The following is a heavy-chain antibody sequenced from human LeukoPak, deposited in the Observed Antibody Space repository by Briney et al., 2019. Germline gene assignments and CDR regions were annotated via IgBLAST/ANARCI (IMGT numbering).Heavy chain of an antibody. CDR2: IYYSGST. Sequence: SETLSLTCTVSGGSISSYYWSWIRQPPGKGLEWIGYIYYSGSTYYNPSLKSRVTISVDTSKNQFSLKLSSVTAADTAVYYCASHSAPGEYFDYWGQGTLVTVSS. CDR3: ASHSAPGEYFDY. J-gene: IGHJ4*02. CDR1: GGSISSYY. V-gene: IGHV4-30-4*01. D-gene: IGHD3-16*01.